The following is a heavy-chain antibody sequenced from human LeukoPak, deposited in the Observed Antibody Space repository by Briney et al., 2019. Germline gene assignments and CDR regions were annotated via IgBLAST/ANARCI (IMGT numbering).Heavy chain of an antibody. CDR3: ARYSYGQLVDY. D-gene: IGHD5-18*01. Sequence: SETLSLTCTVSGGSISSYYWSWIRQPPGKGLEWIGYIYYSGSTNYNPSLKSRVTISVDTSKNQFSLKLSSVTAADTAVYYCARYSYGQLVDYWGQGTLVTVSS. CDR2: IYYSGST. CDR1: GGSISSYY. J-gene: IGHJ4*02. V-gene: IGHV4-59*08.